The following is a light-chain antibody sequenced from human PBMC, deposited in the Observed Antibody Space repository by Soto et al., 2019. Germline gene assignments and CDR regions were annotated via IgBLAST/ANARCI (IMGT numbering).Light chain of an antibody. CDR3: QQYYTSPIT. J-gene: IGKJ5*01. CDR1: QSITSNS. CDR2: GSS. Sequence: EIVLTQSPGTLSLSPGERATLSCRASQSITSNSLAWYQQKPGQAPRLLIYGSSSRATGIPDRFSGSGSGTDFTLTISRLEPDAFAEYYCQQYYTSPITFGQGTRLEIK. V-gene: IGKV3-20*01.